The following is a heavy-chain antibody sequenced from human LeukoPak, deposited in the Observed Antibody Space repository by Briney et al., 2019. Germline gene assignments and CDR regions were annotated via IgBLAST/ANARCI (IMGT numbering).Heavy chain of an antibody. V-gene: IGHV3-7*01. CDR3: ARYSGSFPGWLDP. Sequence: QAGGSLSLSCAASGLTFSSSWMNWIRQAPGKGPGWLANINPAGSQKDYVDSVKGLFTISRDNAKDSVFLQMNNLRAEDTAVYYCARYSGSFPGWLDPWGPGTLVTVSS. D-gene: IGHD1-26*01. CDR2: INPAGSQK. CDR1: GLTFSSSW. J-gene: IGHJ5*02.